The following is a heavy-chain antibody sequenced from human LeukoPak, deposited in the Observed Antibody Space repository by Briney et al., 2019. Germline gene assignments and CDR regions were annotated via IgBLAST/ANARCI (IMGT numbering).Heavy chain of an antibody. CDR2: VYYSGST. V-gene: IGHV4-59*01. Sequence: SETLSLTCTISGGSITTYYWSWIRQPAGKGLEWIGNVYYSGSTTYNPSLKTRVTISVDTSKNQFSLRLTSLTAADTAVYYCAADRQEGGPGSYWFDPWGQGTLVTVSS. CDR1: GGSITTYY. CDR3: AADRQEGGPGSYWFDP. D-gene: IGHD3-10*01. J-gene: IGHJ5*02.